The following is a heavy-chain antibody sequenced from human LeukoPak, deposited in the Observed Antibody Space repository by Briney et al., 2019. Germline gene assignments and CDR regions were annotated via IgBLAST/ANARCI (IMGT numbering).Heavy chain of an antibody. CDR1: GFTFSSYA. D-gene: IGHD6-19*01. CDR3: AKASSSGWYSDYYYYGMDV. V-gene: IGHV3-23*01. Sequence: GGSLRLSCAASGFTFSSYAMSWVRQAPGKGLEWVSATSGSGGSTYYADSVKGRFTISRDNSKNTLYLQMNSLRAEDTAVYYCAKASSSGWYSDYYYYGMDVWGQGTTVTVSS. CDR2: TSGSGGST. J-gene: IGHJ6*02.